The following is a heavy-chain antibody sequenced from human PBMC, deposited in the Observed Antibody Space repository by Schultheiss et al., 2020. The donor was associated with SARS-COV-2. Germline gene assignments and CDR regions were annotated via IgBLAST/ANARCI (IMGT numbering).Heavy chain of an antibody. CDR3: ARLELSLSAFDY. J-gene: IGHJ4*02. Sequence: GGSLRLSCAASGFTFSSYAMHWVRQAPGKGLEWVAVISYDGSNKYYADSVKGRFTISRDNSKNTLYLQMNSLRAEDTAVYYCARLELSLSAFDYWGQGTLVTVSS. D-gene: IGHD3-16*02. CDR2: ISYDGSNK. V-gene: IGHV3-30*04. CDR1: GFTFSSYA.